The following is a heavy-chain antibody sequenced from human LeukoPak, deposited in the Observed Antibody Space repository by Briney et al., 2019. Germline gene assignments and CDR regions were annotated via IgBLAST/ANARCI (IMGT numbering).Heavy chain of an antibody. D-gene: IGHD3-16*01. Sequence: TSETLSLTCAVYGGSFSGYYWSWIRQPPGKGLEWIGEINHSGSTNYNPSLKSRVTISVDTSKNQFSLKLSSVTAADTAVYYCARGGGTIYYYYGMDVWGQGTTVTVSS. J-gene: IGHJ6*02. CDR3: ARGGGTIYYYYGMDV. CDR2: INHSGST. V-gene: IGHV4-34*01. CDR1: GGSFSGYY.